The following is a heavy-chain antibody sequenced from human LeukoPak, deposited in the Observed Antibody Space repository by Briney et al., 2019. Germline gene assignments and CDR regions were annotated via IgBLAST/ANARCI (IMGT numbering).Heavy chain of an antibody. CDR3: ARGWLQWGAYYFDY. CDR2: ISYDGSNK. V-gene: IGHV3-30-3*01. CDR1: GFTFSSYA. D-gene: IGHD5-12*01. J-gene: IGHJ4*02. Sequence: PGRSLRLSCAASGFTFSSYAMHWVRQAPGKGLEWVAVISYDGSNKYYADSVKGRFTISRDNAKNSLYLQMNSLRDEDTAVYYCARGWLQWGAYYFDYWGQGTLVTVSS.